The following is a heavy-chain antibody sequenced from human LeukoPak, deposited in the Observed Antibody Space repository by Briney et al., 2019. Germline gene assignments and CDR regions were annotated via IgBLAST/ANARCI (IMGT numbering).Heavy chain of an antibody. D-gene: IGHD3-3*01. CDR2: ISGSGGST. CDR1: GFTFSSYA. V-gene: IGHV3-23*01. J-gene: IGHJ4*02. Sequence: GGSLRLSCAASGFTFSSYAMSWVRQAPEKGLEWVSAISGSGGSTYYADSVKGRFTISRDNSKNTLYLQMNSLRAEDTAVYYCATSYYDFWSGWSEFDYWGQGTLVTVSS. CDR3: ATSYYDFWSGWSEFDY.